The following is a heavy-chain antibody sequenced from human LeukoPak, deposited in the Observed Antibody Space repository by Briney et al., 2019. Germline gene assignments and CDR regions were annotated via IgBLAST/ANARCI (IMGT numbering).Heavy chain of an antibody. V-gene: IGHV3-7*01. CDR3: ARDLAYSRLDY. CDR2: INSDGNKK. J-gene: IGHJ4*02. CDR1: GLTFSSSW. D-gene: IGHD5-18*01. Sequence: GGSLRLSCAVSGLTFSSSWMDWVRQAPGKGLEWVASINSDGNKKYSADSVKGRFTISRDNAENSLYLQMNSPRVEDTAFYYCARDLAYSRLDYWGQGMLVTVSS.